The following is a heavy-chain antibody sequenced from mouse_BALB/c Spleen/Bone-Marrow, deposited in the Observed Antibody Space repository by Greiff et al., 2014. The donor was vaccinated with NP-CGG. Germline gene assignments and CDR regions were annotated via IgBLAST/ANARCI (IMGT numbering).Heavy chain of an antibody. CDR1: GFTFSSYA. V-gene: IGHV5-6-5*01. CDR2: ISSGGST. CDR3: ARGGGYYYAMDY. Sequence: EVQGVEPXGGLVKPGGSLKLSCAASGFTFSSYAMSWVRQTPEKRLEWVASISSGGSTYYPDSVKGRFTISRDNARNILYLQMSSLRSEDTAMYYCARGGGYYYAMDYWGQGTSVTVSS. J-gene: IGHJ4*01.